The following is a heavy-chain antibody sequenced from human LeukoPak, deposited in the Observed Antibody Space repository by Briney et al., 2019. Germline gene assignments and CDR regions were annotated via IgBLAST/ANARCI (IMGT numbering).Heavy chain of an antibody. D-gene: IGHD4-23*01. CDR2: IFHSGTT. CDR1: GTSFSGYY. CDR3: ARHARVATHTNHIDY. J-gene: IGHJ4*02. Sequence: SETLSLTCAVYGTSFSGYYWSWVRQSPRRGLEWIGGIFHSGTTYYNPSLKSRVTMSVDTSRSQFSLKLRSVTAADTAVYYCARHARVATHTNHIDYWGQGALVTVST. V-gene: IGHV4-34*12.